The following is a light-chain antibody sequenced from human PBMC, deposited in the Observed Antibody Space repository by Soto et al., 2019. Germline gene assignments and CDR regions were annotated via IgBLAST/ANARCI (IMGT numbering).Light chain of an antibody. CDR1: QSVSSN. CDR3: QQYGSSPT. J-gene: IGKJ1*01. V-gene: IGKV3-20*01. Sequence: EIVVTHSPATLSVSAGERAILSCRASQSVSSNLAWYQQKPGQAPRLLIYGASSRATGIPDRFSGSGSGTDFTLTISRLETEDFAVYYCQQYGSSPTFGQGTKVDIK. CDR2: GAS.